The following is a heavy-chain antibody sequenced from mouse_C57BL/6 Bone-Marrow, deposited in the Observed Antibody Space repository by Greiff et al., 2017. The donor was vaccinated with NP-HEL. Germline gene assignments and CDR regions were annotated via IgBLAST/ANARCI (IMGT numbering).Heavy chain of an antibody. D-gene: IGHD2-3*01. CDR2: IYPGSGNT. CDR1: GYTFTDYY. V-gene: IGHV1-76*01. Sequence: QVQLQQSGAELVRPGASVKLSCKASGYTFTDYYINWVKQRPGQGLEWIARIYPGSGNTYYNEKFKGKATLTAEKSSSTAYMQLSSLTSEDSAVYFCASDGGYYEDFDYWGQGTTLTVSS. CDR3: ASDGGYYEDFDY. J-gene: IGHJ2*01.